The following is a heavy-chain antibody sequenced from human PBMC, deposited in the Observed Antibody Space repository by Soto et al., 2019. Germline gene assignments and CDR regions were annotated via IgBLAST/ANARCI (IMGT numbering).Heavy chain of an antibody. D-gene: IGHD5-12*01. J-gene: IGHJ1*01. CDR1: GGSVNGYF. CDR3: ARGQVAIVATH. Sequence: QVQLQQWGAGLLKPSETLSLTCAVYGGSVNGYFWSWIRQPPEKGLEWIGEIKDGGITNYSPSLKSRVTRSADTSKNQFFLTLKSVTAADTAVYYCARGQVAIVATHWDQGTLVTVSS. CDR2: IKDGGIT. V-gene: IGHV4-34*01.